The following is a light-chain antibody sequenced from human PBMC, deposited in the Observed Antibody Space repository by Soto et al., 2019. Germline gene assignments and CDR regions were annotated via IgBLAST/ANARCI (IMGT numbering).Light chain of an antibody. J-gene: IGLJ3*02. Sequence: QSALTQPASVSGSPGQSITIYCTGTSSDVGGYNYVSWYQQHPGKAPKLMIYDVSNRPSGVSNRFSGSQSGNTASLTIPGLQAEFEADYYCSSYPSSSTRVFGGGTKLTVL. CDR1: SSDVGGYNY. CDR3: SSYPSSSTRV. V-gene: IGLV2-14*01. CDR2: DVS.